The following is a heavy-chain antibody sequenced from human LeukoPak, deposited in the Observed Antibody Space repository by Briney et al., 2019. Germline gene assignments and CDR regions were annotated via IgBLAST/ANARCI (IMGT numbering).Heavy chain of an antibody. D-gene: IGHD6-6*01. V-gene: IGHV3-23*01. CDR2: ISGSGDNT. Sequence: GGSLRLSCAASGFTFSNCAMSWVRQAPGKGLEWVSAISGSGDNTYYADSVKGRFTISRDNAKNSLYLQMNSLRAEDTAVYYCAKDPTSSSALDYWGQGTLVTVSS. CDR1: GFTFSNCA. J-gene: IGHJ4*02. CDR3: AKDPTSSSALDY.